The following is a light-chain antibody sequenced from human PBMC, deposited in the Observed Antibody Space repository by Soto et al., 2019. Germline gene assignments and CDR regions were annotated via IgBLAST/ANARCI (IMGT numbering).Light chain of an antibody. CDR2: EVS. CDR3: SSYTTTPRL. CDR1: SSDIGSNNY. V-gene: IGLV2-14*01. Sequence: QSVLTQPASVSGSPGQSITISCTGTSSDIGSNNYVSWFQQRPGKAPTLIIYEVSNRPSGVSTHFSGSKSGNTASLTISGLVPEDEAEYYCSSYTTTPRLFGGGTKLTVL. J-gene: IGLJ3*02.